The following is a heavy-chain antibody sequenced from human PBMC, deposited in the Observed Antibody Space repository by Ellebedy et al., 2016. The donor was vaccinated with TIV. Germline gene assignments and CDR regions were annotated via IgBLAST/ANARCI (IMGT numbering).Heavy chain of an antibody. J-gene: IGHJ4*02. CDR2: IYYTGST. D-gene: IGHD2/OR15-2a*01. CDR1: GGPISGSDYY. V-gene: IGHV4-39*01. CDR3: ARHWHHNSRADS. Sequence: SETLSLXCGVSGGPISGSDYYWGWIRHPPGKELEWIGTIYYTGSTYIQPSLKSRVTMSVDTSKNQFSLQLKSVTAADTAVYYCARHWHHNSRADSWGQGILVTVSS.